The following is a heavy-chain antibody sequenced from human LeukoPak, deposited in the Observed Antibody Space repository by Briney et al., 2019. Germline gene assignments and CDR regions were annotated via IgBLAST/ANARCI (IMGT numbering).Heavy chain of an antibody. Sequence: SETLSLTCAVYGGSFSGYYWSWIRQPPGKGLEWIGEINHSGSTNYNPSLKSRVTISVDTSKNQFSLKLSSVTAADTAVYYCAGLYYYDSSGYKNDYWGQGTLVTVSS. J-gene: IGHJ4*02. CDR3: AGLYYYDSSGYKNDY. V-gene: IGHV4-34*01. CDR1: GGSFSGYY. D-gene: IGHD3-22*01. CDR2: INHSGST.